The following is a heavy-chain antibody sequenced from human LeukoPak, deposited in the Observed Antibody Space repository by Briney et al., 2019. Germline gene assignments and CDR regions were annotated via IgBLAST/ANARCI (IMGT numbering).Heavy chain of an antibody. CDR1: GGSITSGNYY. J-gene: IGHJ4*02. D-gene: IGHD1-1*01. CDR2: VYYSGST. V-gene: IGHV4-39*01. CDR3: ARRTMNNFDY. Sequence: PSETLSLTCTVSGGSITSGNYYWGWLRQPPGKGLEWIGSVYYSGSTYYNPSLKSRVTMSRDTSKNQFSLKVNSVTAADTAVYYCARRTMNNFDYWGQGSLVTVSS.